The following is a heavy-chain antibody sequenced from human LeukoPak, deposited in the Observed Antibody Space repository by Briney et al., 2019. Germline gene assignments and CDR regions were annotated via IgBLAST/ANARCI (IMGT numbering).Heavy chain of an antibody. CDR1: GFTFSSYE. CDR3: ARDSAADY. J-gene: IGHJ4*02. CDR2: ISSSGSTI. Sequence: GGSLRLSCAASGFTFSSYEMNWVRQAPGKGLEWVSYISSSGSTIYYADSVNGRFTISRGNAKNSLYLQMNSLRAEDTAVYYCARDSAADYWGQVTLLTVSS. V-gene: IGHV3-48*03.